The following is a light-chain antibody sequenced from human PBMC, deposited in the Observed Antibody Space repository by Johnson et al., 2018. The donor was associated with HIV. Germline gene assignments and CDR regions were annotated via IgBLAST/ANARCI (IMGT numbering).Light chain of an antibody. CDR1: SSNIESNS. CDR2: ENN. J-gene: IGLJ1*01. Sequence: QSVLTQPPSVSAAPGQKVTISCSGSSSNIESNSVSWYQQLPGTAPKVLIYENNKGPSGIPDRFSGSKSGTSATLGIAGLQTGDEADYYCGTWDRGLSAHYVFGNGTKVTVL. V-gene: IGLV1-51*02. CDR3: GTWDRGLSAHYV.